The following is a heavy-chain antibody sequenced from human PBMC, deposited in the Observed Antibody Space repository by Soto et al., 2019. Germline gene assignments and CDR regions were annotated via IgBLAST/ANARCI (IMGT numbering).Heavy chain of an antibody. CDR1: GYSFTSYW. V-gene: IGHV5-51*01. J-gene: IGHJ4*02. CDR2: IYPGDSDT. D-gene: IGHD3-22*01. Sequence: PGESLKISCKGSGYSFTSYWIGWVRQMPGKGLEWMGIIYPGDSDTRYSPSFQGRVTISADKSISTAYLQWSSLKASDTAMYYCARHARGDDSSGYPPDYWGQGTLVTVSS. CDR3: ARHARGDDSSGYPPDY.